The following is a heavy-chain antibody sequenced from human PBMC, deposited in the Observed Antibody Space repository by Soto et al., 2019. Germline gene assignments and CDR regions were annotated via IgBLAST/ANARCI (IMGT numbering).Heavy chain of an antibody. CDR1: GFTVSSNY. J-gene: IGHJ4*02. Sequence: PGGSLRLSCAASGFTVSSNYLTWVRQPPGKGLKWVSVLYPDGRAYYADSVKGRFTISTDNSKNSVSLQMNTLRAEDTAIYYCARGIAREYHDNSGSFHLDYWGQGTLVTVSS. D-gene: IGHD3-22*01. V-gene: IGHV3-53*01. CDR3: ARGIAREYHDNSGSFHLDY. CDR2: LYPDGRA.